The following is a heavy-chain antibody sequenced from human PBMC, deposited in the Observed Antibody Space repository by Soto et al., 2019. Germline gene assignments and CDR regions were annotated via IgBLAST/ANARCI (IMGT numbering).Heavy chain of an antibody. Sequence: GGSLRLSCAASGFTFSSYAMHWVRQAPGKGLEWVAVISYDGSNKYYADSVKGRFTISRDNSKNTLYLQMNSLRAEDTAVYYCARDRASEGQWLVPDYYYGMDVWGQGTTVTVSS. V-gene: IGHV3-30-3*01. CDR2: ISYDGSNK. D-gene: IGHD6-19*01. CDR3: ARDRASEGQWLVPDYYYGMDV. J-gene: IGHJ6*02. CDR1: GFTFSSYA.